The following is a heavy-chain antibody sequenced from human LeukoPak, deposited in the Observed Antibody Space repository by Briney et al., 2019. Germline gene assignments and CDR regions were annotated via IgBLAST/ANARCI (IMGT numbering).Heavy chain of an antibody. V-gene: IGHV3-30*02. Sequence: GGSLRLSCAASGFPFSSSGMHWVRQAPGKGLEWVTFIHADGHSKYYADSVEGRFTVSRDSPKNTLSLQMNSLRVEDTAVYYCARSLTAREYFQHWGQGTLVTVSS. CDR3: ARSLTAREYFQH. D-gene: IGHD6-6*01. CDR2: IHADGHSK. J-gene: IGHJ1*01. CDR1: GFPFSSSG.